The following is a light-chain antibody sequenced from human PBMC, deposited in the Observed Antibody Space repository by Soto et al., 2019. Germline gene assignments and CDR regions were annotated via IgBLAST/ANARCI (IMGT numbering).Light chain of an antibody. CDR2: GAS. CDR1: QSVSSSY. V-gene: IGKV3-20*01. J-gene: IGKJ4*01. CDR3: KQYGSSPLT. Sequence: EIVLTQSPGTLSLSPGERATLSCRASQSVSSSYLAWYQQKPGQAPRLLIYGASSRATSIPDRFSGSGSGTDFTLTISRLEPEDFAVYYCKQYGSSPLTFGGGTKVEIK.